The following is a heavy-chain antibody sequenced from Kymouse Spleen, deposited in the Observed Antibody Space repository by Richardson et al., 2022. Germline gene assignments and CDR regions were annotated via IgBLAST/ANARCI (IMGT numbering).Heavy chain of an antibody. CDR2: INHSGST. D-gene: IGHD6-6*01. J-gene: IGHJ4*02. Sequence: QVQLQQWGAGLLKPSETLSLTCAVYGGSFSGYYWSWIRQPPGKGLEWIGEINHSGSTNYNPSLKSRVTISVDTSKNQFSLKLSSVTAADTAVYYCASSSIAARVDYWGQGTLVTVSS. V-gene: IGHV4-34*01. CDR3: ASSSIAARVDY. CDR1: GGSFSGYY.